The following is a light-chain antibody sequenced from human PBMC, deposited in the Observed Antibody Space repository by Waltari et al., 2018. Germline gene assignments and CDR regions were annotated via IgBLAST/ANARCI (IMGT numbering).Light chain of an antibody. CDR1: SGDVGRYAR. CDR2: EVS. Sequence: QSALTQPPSVSGSPGQSVTIPCPGPSGDVGRYARVSWYHKPPGTAPKLIIYEVSNRPSGVPDRFSGSKSGNTASLTISGLQAEDEADYYCSSYTSRYTWVFGGGTKLTVL. CDR3: SSYTSRYTWV. J-gene: IGLJ3*02. V-gene: IGLV2-18*02.